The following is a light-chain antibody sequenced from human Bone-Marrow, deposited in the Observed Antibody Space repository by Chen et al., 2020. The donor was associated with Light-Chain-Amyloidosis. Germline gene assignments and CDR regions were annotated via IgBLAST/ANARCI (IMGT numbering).Light chain of an antibody. CDR1: QTIRSNY. J-gene: IGKJ4*01. CDR2: GSS. V-gene: IGKV3-20*01. CDR3: HQYGTSPLT. Sequence: EIVLTQSPGTLSLSPGEGANLSCRASQTIRSNYLTWYQQKFGQAPRLLIDGSSSRATGIPDSFTGSGSGTDFTLTINRLGPEDCAMYYCHQYGTSPLTFGGRTKVEIK.